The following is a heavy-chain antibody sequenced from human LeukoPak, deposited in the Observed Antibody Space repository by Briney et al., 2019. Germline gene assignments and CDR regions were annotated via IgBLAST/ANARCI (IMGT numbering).Heavy chain of an antibody. CDR2: IGHDGSEE. J-gene: IGHJ4*02. CDR1: GLNFSIYG. Sequence: GGPLTLSCAPSGLNFSIYGMLWLRHAPGKGRVGLAFIGHDGSEERYADSVKGRLTISKDNSKNTLYLHMNSLRGDDTAVYYCAQDHCGGGSCSGKPGYWGQGTLVTVSS. D-gene: IGHD2-15*01. CDR3: AQDHCGGGSCSGKPGY. V-gene: IGHV3-30*02.